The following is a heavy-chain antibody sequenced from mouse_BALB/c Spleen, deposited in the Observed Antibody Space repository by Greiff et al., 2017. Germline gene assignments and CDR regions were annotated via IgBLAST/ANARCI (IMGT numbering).Heavy chain of an antibody. D-gene: IGHD2-1*01. CDR3: AREDGNYGYAMDY. CDR1: GFNIKDTY. J-gene: IGHJ4*01. V-gene: IGHV14-3*02. CDR2: IDPANGNT. Sequence: DVQLQESGAELVKPGASVKLSCTASGFNIKDTYMHWVKQRPEQGLEWIGRIDPANGNTKYDPKFQGKATITADTSSNTAYLQLSSLTSEDTAVYYCAREDGNYGYAMDYWGQGTSVTVSS.